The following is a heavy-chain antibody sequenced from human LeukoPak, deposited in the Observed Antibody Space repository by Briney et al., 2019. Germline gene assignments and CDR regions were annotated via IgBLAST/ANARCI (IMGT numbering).Heavy chain of an antibody. CDR2: ISDNGGST. J-gene: IGHJ4*02. D-gene: IGHD5-12*01. CDR1: GFTFSNYA. Sequence: PGGSLRLSCAASGFTFSNYAMYWVRQAPGTGLECVSAISDNGGSTFYANSVKGRFTISRDNSKNTLHLQVGSLRAKDMAVYYCARGVSGGYPNYFDYWGQGTLVTVSP. CDR3: ARGVSGGYPNYFDY. V-gene: IGHV3-64*01.